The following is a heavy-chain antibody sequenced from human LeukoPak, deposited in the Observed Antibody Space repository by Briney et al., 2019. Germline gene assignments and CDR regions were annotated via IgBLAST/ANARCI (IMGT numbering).Heavy chain of an antibody. CDR1: GFTFDDYG. CDR2: ISWNSASV. CDR3: AKDYGYSSSWYDY. J-gene: IGHJ4*02. D-gene: IGHD6-13*01. V-gene: IGHV3-9*01. Sequence: HPGGSLRLSCEASGFTFDDYGMHWVRQAPGKGLEWVSTISWNSASVGYVDSVKGRFTISRDNAKKTLYLQMNSLGPEDTALYYCAKDYGYSSSWYDYWGQGTLVTVSS.